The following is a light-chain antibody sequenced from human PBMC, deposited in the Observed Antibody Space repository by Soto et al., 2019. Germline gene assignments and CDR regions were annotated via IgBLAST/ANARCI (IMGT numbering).Light chain of an antibody. V-gene: IGLV2-8*01. CDR3: FSYAGSDSGV. J-gene: IGLJ1*01. Sequence: QSVLTQPPSASWSPGQSVTISCTRTSSDVGGYLYVSWYQQHPGKAPKLLIYDVNQRPSGVPDRFSGSKADNTASLTVSGLQAEDEADYYCFSYAGSDSGVFGTGTKVTV. CDR1: SSDVGGYLY. CDR2: DVN.